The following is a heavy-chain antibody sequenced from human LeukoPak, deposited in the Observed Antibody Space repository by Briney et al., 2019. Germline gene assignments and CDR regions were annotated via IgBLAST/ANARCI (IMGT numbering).Heavy chain of an antibody. J-gene: IGHJ4*02. CDR2: VNSDGSWT. CDR1: GNYW. Sequence: GGSLRLSCAASGNYWMHWVRQAPGKGLVWVSHVNSDGSWTSHADSVKGRFTISKDNAKSTVYLQMNNLRTEDTAVYYCVSFYETNWGRGTLVTVSS. D-gene: IGHD2-2*01. CDR3: VSFYETN. V-gene: IGHV3-74*01.